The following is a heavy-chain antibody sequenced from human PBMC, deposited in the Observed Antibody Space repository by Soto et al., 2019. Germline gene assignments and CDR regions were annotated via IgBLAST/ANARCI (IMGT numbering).Heavy chain of an antibody. CDR2: IYYSGST. V-gene: IGHV4-59*01. J-gene: IGHJ4*02. CDR1: GGSISSYY. CDR3: AREGYYYDSSGYSKYYFDY. Sequence: SETLSLTCTVSGGSISSYYWIWIRQPPGKGLEWIGYIYYSGSTNYNPSLKSRVTISVDTSKNQFSLKLSSVTAADTAVYYCAREGYYYDSSGYSKYYFDYWGQGTLVTVSS. D-gene: IGHD3-22*01.